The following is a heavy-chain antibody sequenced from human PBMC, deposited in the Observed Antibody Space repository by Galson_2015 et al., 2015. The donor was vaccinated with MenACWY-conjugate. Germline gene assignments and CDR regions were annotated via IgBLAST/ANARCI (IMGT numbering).Heavy chain of an antibody. Sequence: WVRQMPGKGLEWMGIIYPGDSGTRYSPSFQGQVTISADKSISTAYLQWSSLKASDTAMYYCARLNYYDSSGYYPLDYWGQGTLVTVSS. D-gene: IGHD3-22*01. V-gene: IGHV5-51*01. CDR3: ARLNYYDSSGYYPLDY. CDR2: IYPGDSGT. J-gene: IGHJ4*02.